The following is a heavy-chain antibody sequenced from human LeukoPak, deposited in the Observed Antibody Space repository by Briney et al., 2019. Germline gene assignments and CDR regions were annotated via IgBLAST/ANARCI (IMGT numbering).Heavy chain of an antibody. D-gene: IGHD2-21*02. Sequence: GGSLRLSCAASGFTFDDYAMHWVRQAPGKGLEWVSGISWNSGSIGYADSVKGRFTISRDNAKNSLYLQMNSLRAEDTALYYCAKDIGVVVTAIDYWGQGTLVTVSS. V-gene: IGHV3-9*01. CDR1: GFTFDDYA. CDR2: ISWNSGSI. CDR3: AKDIGVVVTAIDY. J-gene: IGHJ4*02.